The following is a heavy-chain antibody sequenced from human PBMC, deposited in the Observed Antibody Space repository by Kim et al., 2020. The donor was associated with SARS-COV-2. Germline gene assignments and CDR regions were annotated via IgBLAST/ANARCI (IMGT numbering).Heavy chain of an antibody. CDR2: INHSGST. D-gene: IGHD3-10*01. CDR1: GGSFSGYY. J-gene: IGHJ5*02. Sequence: SETLSLTCAVYGGSFSGYYWSWIRQPPGKGLEWIGEINHSGSTNYNPSLKSRVTISVDTSKNQFSLKLSSVTAADTAVYYCARDGLDGSRLNWFDPWGQG. V-gene: IGHV4-34*01. CDR3: ARDGLDGSRLNWFDP.